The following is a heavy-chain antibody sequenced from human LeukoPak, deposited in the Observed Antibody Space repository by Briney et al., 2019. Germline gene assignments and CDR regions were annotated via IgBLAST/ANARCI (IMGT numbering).Heavy chain of an antibody. J-gene: IGHJ3*02. CDR3: ARDLGRSGYYTIDAFDI. Sequence: GGSLRLSCAASGFTFNTYSMNWVRQAPGKGLEWVSSISSSSSYIYYADSVKSRFTISRDNAKNSLYLQMNSLRAEDTAVYYCARDLGRSGYYTIDAFDIWGQGTMVTVSS. CDR2: ISSSSSYI. D-gene: IGHD3-22*01. CDR1: GFTFNTYS. V-gene: IGHV3-21*01.